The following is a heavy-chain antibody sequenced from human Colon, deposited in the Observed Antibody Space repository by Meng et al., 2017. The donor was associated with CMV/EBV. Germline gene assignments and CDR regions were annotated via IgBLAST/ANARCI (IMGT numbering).Heavy chain of an antibody. CDR3: ARGRYDFWSGGDN. V-gene: IGHV3-21*01. J-gene: IGHJ4*02. CDR2: ITRSSSQI. Sequence: EVQLVESGGGQVKPGGSLRLPGAASGFNFSIHSMNWVRQAPGKGLEWVSSITRSSSQIHYAESVKGRFTISRDNAKNSLYLQMDSLRAEDTAVYYCARGRYDFWSGGDNCGQVTLSTVSS. CDR1: GFNFSIHS. D-gene: IGHD3-3*01.